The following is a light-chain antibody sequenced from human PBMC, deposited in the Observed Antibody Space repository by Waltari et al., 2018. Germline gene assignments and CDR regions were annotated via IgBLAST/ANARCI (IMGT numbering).Light chain of an antibody. Sequence: NFMLTQPHSVSDSPGNTVTISCTRSSCSIATNYVQWYQQRPGSAPPTVIYADNQSPSGVPDRFSGSIDSSSNSASLTISGLKTEDEADYYCQSYDSSNHWVFGGGTKLTVL. CDR1: SCSIATNY. J-gene: IGLJ3*02. CDR2: ADN. CDR3: QSYDSSNHWV. V-gene: IGLV6-57*03.